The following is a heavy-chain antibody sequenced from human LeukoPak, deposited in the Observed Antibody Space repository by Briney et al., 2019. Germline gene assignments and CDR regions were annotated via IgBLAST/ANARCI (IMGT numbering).Heavy chain of an antibody. CDR3: ARNPGSIGDY. CDR2: ISGSSSST. CDR1: GFTFSTYS. V-gene: IGHV3-48*02. D-gene: IGHD6-6*01. J-gene: IGHJ4*02. Sequence: GGSLRLSCAASGFTFSTYSMNWVRQAPGKGLEWVSFISGSSSSTFYADSVKGRFTVSRDNAKNSLYLQMNSLRDEDTAVYYCARNPGSIGDYWGQGTLVTVSS.